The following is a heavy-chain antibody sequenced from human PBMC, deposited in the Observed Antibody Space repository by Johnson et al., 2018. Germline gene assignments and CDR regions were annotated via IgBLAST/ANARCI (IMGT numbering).Heavy chain of an antibody. CDR2: IHYSGTT. V-gene: IGHV4-30-4*01. CDR1: GGSISSGDYF. J-gene: IGHJ6*03. CDR3: VTIVLSPSPIPFYYYYVNV. D-gene: IGHD2-15*01. Sequence: QVQLQESGPGLVKXSQTXSLXCTVSGGSISSGDYFWSWIRQPPGTGLEWSGYIHYSGTTYYTTSLKSRVTTSLDTSKNQITLNLSSVTAAYTAVYYCVTIVLSPSPIPFYYYYVNVGGKGTTFTVSS.